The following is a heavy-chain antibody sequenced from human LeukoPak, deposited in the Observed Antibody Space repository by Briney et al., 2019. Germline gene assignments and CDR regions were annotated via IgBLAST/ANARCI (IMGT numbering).Heavy chain of an antibody. Sequence: GASVKVSCKASGYTFTGYYMHWVRQAPGQGLEWMGRINSNSGGTDYAQRFQRRVTMTRDTSISTAYMELSRLRSDDTAVYYCARAEHYYDSSGLTDFWGQGTLVTVSS. CDR1: GYTFTGYY. CDR2: INSNSGGT. J-gene: IGHJ4*02. V-gene: IGHV1-2*06. D-gene: IGHD3-22*01. CDR3: ARAEHYYDSSGLTDF.